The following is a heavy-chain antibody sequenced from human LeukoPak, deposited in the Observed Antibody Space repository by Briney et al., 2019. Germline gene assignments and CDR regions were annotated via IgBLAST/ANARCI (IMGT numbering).Heavy chain of an antibody. CDR1: GYTFTGYY. V-gene: IGHV1-2*02. D-gene: IGHD6-6*01. J-gene: IGHJ3*02. CDR3: ARLDSSSSSAFDI. CDR2: INPNSGGT. Sequence: ASVKVSCKASGYTFTGYYMHWVRQAPGQGLEWMGWINPNSGGTNYAQKFQGRVTMTRDTSISTAYMELSRLRSDGTAVYYCARLDSSSSSAFDIWGQGTMVTVSS.